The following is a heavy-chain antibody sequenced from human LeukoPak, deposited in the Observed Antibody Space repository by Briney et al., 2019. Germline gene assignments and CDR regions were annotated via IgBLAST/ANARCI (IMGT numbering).Heavy chain of an antibody. Sequence: PGGSLRLSCAASGFTVSSNYMSWVRQAPGKGLEWVSVIYSGGSTYYADSVKSRFTISRDNSKNTLYLQMNSLRAEDTAVYYCARDGVVVAAPKQYYYYYYGMDVWGQGTTVTVSS. V-gene: IGHV3-66*01. D-gene: IGHD2-15*01. J-gene: IGHJ6*02. CDR3: ARDGVVVAAPKQYYYYYYGMDV. CDR2: IYSGGST. CDR1: GFTVSSNY.